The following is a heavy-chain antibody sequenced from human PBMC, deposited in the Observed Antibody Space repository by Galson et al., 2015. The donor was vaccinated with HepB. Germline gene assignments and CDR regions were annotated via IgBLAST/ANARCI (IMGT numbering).Heavy chain of an antibody. Sequence: SVKVSCKASGGTFSSYAISWVRQAPGQGLEWMGGIIPIFGTANYAQKFQGRVTITADESTSTAYMELSSLRSEDTAVYYCATVGGSYSNSMDVWGQGTTVTVSS. J-gene: IGHJ6*02. CDR3: ATVGGSYSNSMDV. CDR1: GGTFSSYA. V-gene: IGHV1-69*13. CDR2: IIPIFGTA. D-gene: IGHD1-26*01.